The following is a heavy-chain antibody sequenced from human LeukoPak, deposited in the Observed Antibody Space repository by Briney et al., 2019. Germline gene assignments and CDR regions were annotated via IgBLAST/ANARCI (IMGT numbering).Heavy chain of an antibody. CDR1: GYTFTGYY. V-gene: IGHV1-2*02. CDR2: INPNSGGT. CDR3: ATHYDFWSGYYAGGAFDI. Sequence: ASVKVSCKASGYTFTGYYMHWVRQAPGQGLEWMGWINPNSGGTNYAQKFQGRVTMTRDTSISTAYMELSRLRSDDTAVYYCATHYDFWSGYYAGGAFDIWAKGQWSPSLQ. J-gene: IGHJ3*02. D-gene: IGHD3-3*01.